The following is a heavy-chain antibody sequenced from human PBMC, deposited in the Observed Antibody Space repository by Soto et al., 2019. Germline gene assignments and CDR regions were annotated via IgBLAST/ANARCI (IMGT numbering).Heavy chain of an antibody. CDR2: IYYSGST. CDR1: GGPISSYY. Sequence: SETLSLTCTVSGGPISSYYWSWIRQPPGKGLEWIGYIYYSGSTNYNPSLKSRVTISVDTSKNQFSLKLSSVTAADTAVYYCARALLPAYDYVWGSYRYYFDYWGQGTLVTVSS. CDR3: ARALLPAYDYVWGSYRYYFDY. V-gene: IGHV4-59*01. J-gene: IGHJ4*02. D-gene: IGHD3-16*02.